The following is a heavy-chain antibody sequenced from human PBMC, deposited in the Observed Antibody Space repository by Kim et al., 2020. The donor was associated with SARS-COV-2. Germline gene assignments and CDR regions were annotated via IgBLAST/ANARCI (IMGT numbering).Heavy chain of an antibody. V-gene: IGHV3-30*04. CDR1: GFAFGAYA. J-gene: IGHJ4*02. CDR2: ISSDERNK. Sequence: GGSLRLSCATSGFAFGAYAMHWVRQAPGQGLQWVALISSDERNKYYTDSVKGRFTISRDNSRDTLYLQMDSLRDDDAAVYYCARLAAAGTGYWGRGTLVLVST. CDR3: ARLAAAGTGY. D-gene: IGHD6-13*01.